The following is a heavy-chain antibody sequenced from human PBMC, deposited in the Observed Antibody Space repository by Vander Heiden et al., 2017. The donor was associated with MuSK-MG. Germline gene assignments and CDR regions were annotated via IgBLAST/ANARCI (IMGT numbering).Heavy chain of an antibody. CDR2: IYYRGST. CDR1: GGSISTYY. V-gene: IGHV4-59*01. CDR3: ARVRTSLGAAAWFDP. Sequence: QVQLQESGPGLVKPSETLSLTCTVSGGSISTYYWGWVRQPPGKGLESIGYIYYRGSTNYNPSLKSRVTISVDTSKNQFSLKLSSVTAADTAVYYCARVRTSLGAAAWFDPWGQGTLVSVSS. J-gene: IGHJ5*02. D-gene: IGHD2-15*01.